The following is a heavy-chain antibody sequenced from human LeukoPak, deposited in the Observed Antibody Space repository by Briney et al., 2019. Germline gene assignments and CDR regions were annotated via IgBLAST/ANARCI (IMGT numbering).Heavy chain of an antibody. CDR3: ARERPWSGSYWVYWYFDL. V-gene: IGHV1-3*01. D-gene: IGHD1-26*01. J-gene: IGHJ2*01. CDR1: GYTFTSYA. Sequence: GASVKVSCKASGYTFTSYAMHWVRQAPGQRLEWMGWINAGNGNTKYSQKLQGRVTMTTDTSTSTAYMELRSLRSDDTAVYYCARERPWSGSYWVYWYFDLWGRGTLVTVSS. CDR2: INAGNGNT.